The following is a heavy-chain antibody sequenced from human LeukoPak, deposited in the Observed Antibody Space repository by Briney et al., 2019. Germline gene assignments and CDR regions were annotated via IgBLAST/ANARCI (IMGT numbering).Heavy chain of an antibody. CDR1: GGSVAGGDYY. CDR3: ASDEGGLDY. CDR2: IYYSGST. V-gene: IGHV4-30-4*08. J-gene: IGHJ4*02. Sequence: SETLSLTCTVSGGSVAGGDYYWNWIRQPPGKGLEWIGYIYYSGSTYYNPSLKSRVIISVDTSKNQFSLKLSSVTAADTAVYYCASDEGGLDYWGQGTLVTVSS.